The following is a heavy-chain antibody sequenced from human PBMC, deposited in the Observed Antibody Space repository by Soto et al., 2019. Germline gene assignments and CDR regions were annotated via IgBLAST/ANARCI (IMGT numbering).Heavy chain of an antibody. CDR2: IFYSGST. CDR3: ERRRNTMTGDFDS. V-gene: IGHV4-59*01. J-gene: IGHJ4*02. Sequence: SETLSLTCTVSGGFISSYYWSWIRQPPGKGPEWIGNIFYSGSTNYNPSLKSRVSISVDTPKNQFSLRLNSVTAADTALYYCERRRNTMTGDFDSWGQGIQVTVS. D-gene: IGHD3-3*01. CDR1: GGFISSYY.